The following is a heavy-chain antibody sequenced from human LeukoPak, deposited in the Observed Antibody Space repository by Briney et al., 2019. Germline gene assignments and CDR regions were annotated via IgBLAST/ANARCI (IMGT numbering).Heavy chain of an antibody. J-gene: IGHJ4*02. CDR1: GYTFTSYD. D-gene: IGHD3-10*01. CDR3: ARDAAHNYYGSGSYCED. CDR2: MNPNSGNT. Sequence: ASVKVSCKASGYTFTSYDINWVRQATGQGLEWMGWMNPNSGNTGYAQKFQGRVTMTRNTSISTAYMELSSLRSEDTAVYYCARDAAHNYYGSGSYCEDWGQGTLVTVSS. V-gene: IGHV1-8*01.